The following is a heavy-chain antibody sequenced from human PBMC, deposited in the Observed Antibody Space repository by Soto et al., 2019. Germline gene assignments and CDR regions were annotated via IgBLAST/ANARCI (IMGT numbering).Heavy chain of an antibody. Sequence: DVQLLESGGGLVQWGGSLRLSCVTSGFTFSTYGMTWVRQAPGKGLEWVSYGGSGGSRYYAESVKGRFTISRDNSKNTLSLEMNGLRAEDTATYYCVKFRGRAYPYYYMDVWGKGTRVTVSS. J-gene: IGHJ6*03. CDR1: GFTFSTYG. V-gene: IGHV3-23*01. CDR2: GGSGGSR. CDR3: VKFRGRAYPYYYMDV. D-gene: IGHD3-10*01.